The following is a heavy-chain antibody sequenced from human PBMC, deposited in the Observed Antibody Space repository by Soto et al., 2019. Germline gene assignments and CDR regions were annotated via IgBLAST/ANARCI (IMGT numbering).Heavy chain of an antibody. CDR2: ISDYDGST. CDR1: GFTFTNYF. D-gene: IGHD1-26*01. J-gene: IGHJ6*02. Sequence: QGQLVQSGAEVKKPGASVKVSCKASGFTFTNYFFHWVRQAPRQGLEWLGIISDYDGSTKYVQSLAGRITVPSDTTTSTVYMELSSLRSEDTAVYFCARGDGRGSTGFYYYSSMDVWGHGTTITVSS. CDR3: ARGDGRGSTGFYYYSSMDV. V-gene: IGHV1-46*01.